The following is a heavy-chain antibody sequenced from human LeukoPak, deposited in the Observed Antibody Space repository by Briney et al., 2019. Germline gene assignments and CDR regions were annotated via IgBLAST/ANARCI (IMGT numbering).Heavy chain of an antibody. V-gene: IGHV1-2*02. Sequence: GASVKVSCKASGYTFTGYYMHWVRQAPGRGLEWMGWINPNSGGTNYAQKFQGRVTMTRDTSISTAYMELSRLRSDDTAVYYCARVYYDSSGYYYLDYWGQGTLVTVSS. J-gene: IGHJ4*02. CDR3: ARVYYDSSGYYYLDY. CDR2: INPNSGGT. CDR1: GYTFTGYY. D-gene: IGHD3-22*01.